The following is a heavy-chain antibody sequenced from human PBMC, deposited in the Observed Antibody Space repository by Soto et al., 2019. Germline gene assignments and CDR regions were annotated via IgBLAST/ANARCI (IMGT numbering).Heavy chain of an antibody. CDR3: ARQRTTVVTQAYFDY. Sequence: SETLSLTCIVSGESINSSSYYWGWIRQPPGRGLEWIGSIYHSGRTYYNPSLKSRVSISIDTSKNQFSLKLSSVTAADTALYYCARQRTTVVTQAYFDYWGQGALVT. V-gene: IGHV4-39*01. D-gene: IGHD2-21*02. CDR2: IYHSGRT. CDR1: GESINSSSYY. J-gene: IGHJ4*02.